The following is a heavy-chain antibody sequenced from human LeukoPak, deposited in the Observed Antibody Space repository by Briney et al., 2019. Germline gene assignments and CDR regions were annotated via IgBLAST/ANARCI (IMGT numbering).Heavy chain of an antibody. Sequence: PSGTLSLTCTVSGGSISSVDYYWGWIRQPQGKGLEWIGYIYYSGSTYYNPALKSRVTISVDTSKNQFSLKLSSVTAADTAVYYCARYSVVVVPAAITSNYYYYYYMDVWGKGTTVTVSS. CDR1: GGSISSVDYY. CDR2: IYYSGST. J-gene: IGHJ6*03. CDR3: ARYSVVVVPAAITSNYYYYYYMDV. V-gene: IGHV4-30-4*08. D-gene: IGHD2-2*02.